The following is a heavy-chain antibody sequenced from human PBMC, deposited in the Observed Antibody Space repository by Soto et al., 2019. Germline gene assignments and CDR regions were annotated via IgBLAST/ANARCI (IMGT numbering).Heavy chain of an antibody. Sequence: GASVKVSCKVSGYTLTELSMHWVRQAPGKGLEWMGGFDPEDGETIYAQKFQGRVTMTGDTSTDTAYMELSSLRSEDTAVYYCATISVKDSRGAFDIWSQGTMVTVSS. V-gene: IGHV1-24*01. CDR2: FDPEDGET. J-gene: IGHJ3*02. CDR3: ATISVKDSRGAFDI. D-gene: IGHD3-22*01. CDR1: GYTLTELS.